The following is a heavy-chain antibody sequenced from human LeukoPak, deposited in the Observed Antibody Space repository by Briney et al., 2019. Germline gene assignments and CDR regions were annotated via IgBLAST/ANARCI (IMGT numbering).Heavy chain of an antibody. CDR3: ARGRGLTTVTTDYYYGMDV. J-gene: IGHJ6*02. V-gene: IGHV4-59*01. CDR2: IYYSGST. Sequence: SETLSLTCTVSGGSISSYYWSWIRQPPGKGLEWIGYIYYSGSTNYNPSLKSRVTISVDTSKNQFSLKLSSVTAADTAVYYCARGRGLTTVTTDYYYGMDVWGQGTTVTVSS. CDR1: GGSISSYY. D-gene: IGHD4-17*01.